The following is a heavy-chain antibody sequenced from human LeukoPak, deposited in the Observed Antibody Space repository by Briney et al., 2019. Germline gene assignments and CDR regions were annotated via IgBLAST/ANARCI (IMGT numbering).Heavy chain of an antibody. J-gene: IGHJ4*02. V-gene: IGHV3-7*01. CDR1: GFXXXSYW. CDR3: ARVEAPRVLGY. D-gene: IGHD6-6*01. Sequence: AXXGFXXXSYWRSWVRQAPGKGLEGVANIKQDGSEKDYVDSVKGRFTISRDNAKNSLYLQMNSLRAEDTAVYYCARVEAPRVLGYWGQGTLVTVSS. CDR2: IKQDGSEK.